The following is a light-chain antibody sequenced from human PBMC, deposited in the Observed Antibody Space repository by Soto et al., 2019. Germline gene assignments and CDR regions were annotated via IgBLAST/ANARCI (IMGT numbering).Light chain of an antibody. J-gene: IGKJ2*01. CDR3: QQYGSSPPYT. CDR1: QSVSNSY. Sequence: EIVLTQSPATLSLSPGERATLSCGASQSVSNSYLAWYQQKPGLAPRLLIYDASSRATGSPDRFSGSGSGTDFTLTISRLEPEDFAVYYCQQYGSSPPYTFGQGTKLEIK. V-gene: IGKV3D-20*01. CDR2: DAS.